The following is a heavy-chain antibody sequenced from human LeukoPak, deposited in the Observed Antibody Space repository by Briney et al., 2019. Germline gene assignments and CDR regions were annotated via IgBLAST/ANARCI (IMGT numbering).Heavy chain of an antibody. CDR1: GGSISSGSYY. Sequence: SETLSLTCTVSGGSISSGSYYWSWIRQPAGKGLEWIGRIYTSGSTNYNPSLKSRVTISVDTSKNQFSLKLSSVTAADTAVYYCARDLGGSNWLYVDYWGQGTLVTVSS. D-gene: IGHD6-13*01. V-gene: IGHV4-61*02. CDR2: IYTSGST. J-gene: IGHJ4*02. CDR3: ARDLGGSNWLYVDY.